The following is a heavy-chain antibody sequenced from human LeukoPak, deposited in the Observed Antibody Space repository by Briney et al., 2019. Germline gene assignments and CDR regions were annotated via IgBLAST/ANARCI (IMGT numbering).Heavy chain of an antibody. CDR2: INSDGSST. V-gene: IGHV3-74*01. Sequence: GGSLRLSCAASGXTFSNFWMHWVRQAPGKGLVWVSRINSDGSSTSYADSVKGRFTISRENAKNTLYLQMNSLRAEDTAVYYCARVAAWDSSGYLFDYWGQGTLVTVSS. D-gene: IGHD3-22*01. J-gene: IGHJ4*02. CDR1: GXTFSNFW. CDR3: ARVAAWDSSGYLFDY.